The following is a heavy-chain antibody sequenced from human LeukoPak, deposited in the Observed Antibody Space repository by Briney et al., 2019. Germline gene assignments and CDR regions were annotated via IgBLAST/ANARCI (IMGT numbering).Heavy chain of an antibody. CDR1: GGSISTYY. J-gene: IGHJ4*02. CDR2: IYTSGSS. V-gene: IGHV4-4*07. Sequence: SETLSLTCTVSGGSISTYYWSCIRQPAGKGLEWIGRIYTSGSSNYNTPLKSRVTMSVDTSKNQFSLKLSSVTAADTAVYYCARENEPAARPFDYWGQGTLVTVSS. CDR3: ARENEPAARPFDY. D-gene: IGHD6-6*01.